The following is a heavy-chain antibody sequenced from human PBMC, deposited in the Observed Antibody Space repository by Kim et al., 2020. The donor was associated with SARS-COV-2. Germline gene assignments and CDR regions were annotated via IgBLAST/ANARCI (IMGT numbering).Heavy chain of an antibody. D-gene: IGHD3-10*01. CDR3: AGSYTFGEGRDL. V-gene: IGHV5-10-1*01. CDR1: GYSFTSYW. Sequence: GESLKISCKGSGYSFTSYWISWVRQMPGKGLEWMGRFDPSDSYTNYSPSFQGHVTISADTSISTAYLQWSSLRASDTAMYYCAGSYTFGEGRDLWGRGTLVTVSS. CDR2: FDPSDSYT. J-gene: IGHJ2*01.